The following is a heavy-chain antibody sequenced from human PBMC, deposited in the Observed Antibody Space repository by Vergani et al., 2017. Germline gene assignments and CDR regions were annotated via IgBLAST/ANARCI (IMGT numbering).Heavy chain of an antibody. CDR1: GFTFSVQA. Sequence: EVQLVESGGGLVQPGGSLRLSCEVSGFTFSVQAMHWVRQTPGKRLEYVSTITGDGYNTFYANSVKGRFSVSRDNSKNTLYLHMGSLRREDTAVYYCRNGGNQFDDRDYLVQGALVTVSS. D-gene: IGHD4-23*01. CDR3: RNGGNQFDDRDY. CDR2: ITGDGYNT. J-gene: IGHJ4*02. V-gene: IGHV3-64*01.